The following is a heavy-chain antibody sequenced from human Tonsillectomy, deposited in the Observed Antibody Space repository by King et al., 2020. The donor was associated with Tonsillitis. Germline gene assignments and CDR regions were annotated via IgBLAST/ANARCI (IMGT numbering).Heavy chain of an antibody. D-gene: IGHD3-10*02. Sequence: TLKESGPALVKPKQTHTLTCSLSRFSLNTFGMRVSWIRQSPGKALEWLARIDWDDDEFYSTSLKTRLTISKDTSKNQVVLTMTNMEPTDTATFYCARMLLGTMSFDQWGQGTLVTVSS. V-gene: IGHV2-70*04. J-gene: IGHJ4*02. CDR3: ARMLLGTMSFDQ. CDR1: RFSLNTFGMR. CDR2: IDWDDDE.